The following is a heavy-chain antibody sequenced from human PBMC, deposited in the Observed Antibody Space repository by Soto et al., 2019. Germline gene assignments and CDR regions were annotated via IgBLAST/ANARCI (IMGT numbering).Heavy chain of an antibody. D-gene: IGHD6-13*01. Sequence: QVQLVESGGGVVQPGRSLRLSCAASGFTFSSYGMHWVRQAPGKGLEWVAVIWYDGSNKYYEDSVQGRFTISRDNSKNTLYLQMNSMRAEDTAVYYCARWGIAAGDYWGQGTLVTVSS. CDR2: IWYDGSNK. V-gene: IGHV3-33*01. J-gene: IGHJ4*02. CDR1: GFTFSSYG. CDR3: ARWGIAAGDY.